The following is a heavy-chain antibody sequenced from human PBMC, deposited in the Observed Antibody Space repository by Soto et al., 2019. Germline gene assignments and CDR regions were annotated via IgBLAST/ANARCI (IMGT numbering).Heavy chain of an antibody. J-gene: IGHJ4*02. V-gene: IGHV1-3*05. D-gene: IGHD3-22*01. CDR1: GYTFTSYA. Sequence: QVQLVQSGAEEKKPGASVKVSCKASGYTFTSYAMHWVRQAPGQRLEWMGWINAGNGNTKYSQKFQGRVTITKDTSARTAYMELSSLRSEDTAVYYCARGSGYCYGEDYWGQGTLVTVSS. CDR2: INAGNGNT. CDR3: ARGSGYCYGEDY.